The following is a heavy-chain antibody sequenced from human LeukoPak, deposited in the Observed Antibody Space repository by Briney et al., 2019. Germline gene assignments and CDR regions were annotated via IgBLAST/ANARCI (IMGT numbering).Heavy chain of an antibody. Sequence: PVNVYHMASGSTTTGYYMHSMRQAPRQRLEWMGWINPNSGGTNYAQKFQGRVTMTRDTSISTAYMELSRLRSDDTAVYYCARDHDLDYWGQGTLVTVSS. CDR2: INPNSGGT. J-gene: IGHJ4*02. V-gene: IGHV1-2*02. CDR3: ARDHDLDY. CDR1: GSTTTGYY. D-gene: IGHD3-3*01.